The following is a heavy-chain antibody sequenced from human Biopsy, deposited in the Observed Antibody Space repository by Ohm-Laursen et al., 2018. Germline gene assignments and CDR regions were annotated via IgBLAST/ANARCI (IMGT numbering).Heavy chain of an antibody. D-gene: IGHD3-3*01. CDR2: ISTYNDDT. CDR1: GYTFTAYG. V-gene: IGHV1-18*04. CDR3: ARDPGYDFWSGSDPFDI. Sequence: EASVKVSCKTSGYTFTAYGVSWVRQAPGQGLEWMGWISTYNDDTNIAQKFQGRVSMTTDTSTRTACMELRSLRSGDTAIYFCARDPGYDFWSGSDPFDIWGQGTLVTVS. J-gene: IGHJ3*02.